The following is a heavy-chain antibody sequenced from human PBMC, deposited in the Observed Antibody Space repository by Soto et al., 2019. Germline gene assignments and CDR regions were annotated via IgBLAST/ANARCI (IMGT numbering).Heavy chain of an antibody. J-gene: IGHJ4*02. V-gene: IGHV3-23*01. CDR3: AKSGSHSYFDY. CDR2: ISNSGGNT. D-gene: IGHD1-26*01. CDR1: GFTFSSYA. Sequence: GGSLRLSCAASGFTFSSYAMNWVRQAPGKGLEWVSSISNSGGNTYYADSVKGRFTISRDNSKNTLYLQMNSLRTEDTAVYYCAKSGSHSYFDYWGQGTLVTVSS.